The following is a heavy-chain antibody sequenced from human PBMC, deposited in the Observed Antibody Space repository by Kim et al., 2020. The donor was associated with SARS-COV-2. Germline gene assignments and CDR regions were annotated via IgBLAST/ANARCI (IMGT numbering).Heavy chain of an antibody. V-gene: IGHV3-72*01. CDR1: GFTFSDHY. J-gene: IGHJ4*02. CDR2: TRNKANSYTT. Sequence: GGSLRLSCAASGFTFSDHYMDWVRQAPGKGLEWVGRTRNKANSYTTEYAASVKGRFTISRDDSKNSLYLQMNSLKTEDTAVYYCARGHYDSSGYYSYWGQGTLVTVSS. CDR3: ARGHYDSSGYYSY. D-gene: IGHD3-22*01.